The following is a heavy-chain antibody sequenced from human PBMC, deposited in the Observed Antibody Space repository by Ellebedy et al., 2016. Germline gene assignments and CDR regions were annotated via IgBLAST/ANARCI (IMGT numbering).Heavy chain of an antibody. CDR3: AINGDYGYFTPGDAFDI. V-gene: IGHV4-34*01. D-gene: IGHD4-17*01. CDR2: INHSEST. J-gene: IGHJ3*02. CDR1: GESFSSYY. Sequence: SETLSLTCAVYGESFSSYYWSWIRQPPGKGLEWIGEINHSESTNYNPSLKSRVTISVDTSKNQFSLKLSSVTAADTAVYYCAINGDYGYFTPGDAFDIWGQGTMVTVSS.